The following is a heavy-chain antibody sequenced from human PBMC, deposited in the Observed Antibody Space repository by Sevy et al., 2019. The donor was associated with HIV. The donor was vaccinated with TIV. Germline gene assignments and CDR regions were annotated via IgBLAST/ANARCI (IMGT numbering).Heavy chain of an antibody. CDR2: FDPEDGET. V-gene: IGHV1-24*01. Sequence: ASVKVSCKVSGYTLTQLSMHWVRQAPGKGLEWMGSFDPEDGETIYAQKFQGRVTMTEDTSTDTAYMELSSLKSEDTAVFYCAITKDYYDSSGYPFYYWGQGTLVTVSS. CDR1: GYTLTQLS. D-gene: IGHD3-22*01. J-gene: IGHJ4*02. CDR3: AITKDYYDSSGYPFYY.